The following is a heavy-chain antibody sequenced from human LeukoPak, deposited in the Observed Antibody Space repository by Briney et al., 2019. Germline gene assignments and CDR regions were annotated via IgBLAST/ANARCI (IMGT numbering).Heavy chain of an antibody. CDR1: GDSIRTYS. J-gene: IGHJ6*02. CDR3: ARHPVLLSGMDV. Sequence: ESSETLSLTCTVSGDSIRTYSWSWIRQSPWKGLEWIGYIDYTGSTNYNPSLKSRVTISVDTSKNYFSLKLTSVTAADTAVYYCARHPVLLSGMDVWGQGTTVTVSS. D-gene: IGHD2-21*01. CDR2: IDYTGST. V-gene: IGHV4-59*08.